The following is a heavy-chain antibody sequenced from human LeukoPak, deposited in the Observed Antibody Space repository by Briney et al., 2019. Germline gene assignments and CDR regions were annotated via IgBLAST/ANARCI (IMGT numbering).Heavy chain of an antibody. D-gene: IGHD5-24*01. CDR3: AKNLSMAGFDY. CDR2: ISGSGYST. Sequence: PGGSLRLPCAASGFTFSSYAMSWVRQAPGKGLEWVSAISGSGYSTYYADSVKGRFTISRDNSKNTLYLQMNSLRVEDTAVYYCAKNLSMAGFDYWGQGTLVTVSS. V-gene: IGHV3-23*01. CDR1: GFTFSSYA. J-gene: IGHJ4*02.